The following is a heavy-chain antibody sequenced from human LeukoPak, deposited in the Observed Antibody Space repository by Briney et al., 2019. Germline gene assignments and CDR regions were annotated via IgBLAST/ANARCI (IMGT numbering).Heavy chain of an antibody. CDR2: ISYDGSNK. CDR3: ASLSGWLIGAFDI. V-gene: IGHV3-30-3*01. CDR1: GFTFSSYA. D-gene: IGHD6-19*01. J-gene: IGHJ3*02. Sequence: PGGSLRLSCAASGFTFSSYAMHWVRQAPGKGLEWVAVISYDGSNKYYADSVKGRFTISRDNSKNTLYLQMSSLRAEDTAVYYCASLSGWLIGAFDIWGQGTMVTVSS.